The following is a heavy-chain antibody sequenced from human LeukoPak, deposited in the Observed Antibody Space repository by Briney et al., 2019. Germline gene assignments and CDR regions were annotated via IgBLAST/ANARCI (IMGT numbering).Heavy chain of an antibody. D-gene: IGHD2-15*01. Sequence: SVKVSCKASGGTFSSYAINWVRQAPGQGLEWMGGIIPMFGSTNYAQMLQGRVTITVDRPTNTVYMELTRLRSEDTAFYYCATAKTSQYWYFDLWGRGTLVTVSS. V-gene: IGHV1-69*06. CDR1: GGTFSSYA. J-gene: IGHJ2*01. CDR2: IIPMFGST. CDR3: ATAKTSQYWYFDL.